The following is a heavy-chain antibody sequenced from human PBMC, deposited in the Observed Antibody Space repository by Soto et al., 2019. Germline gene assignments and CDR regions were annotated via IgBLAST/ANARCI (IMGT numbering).Heavy chain of an antibody. Sequence: NPSETLSLTCTVYGGSISSSSYYWGWIRQPPGKGLEWIGSIYYSGSTYYNPSLKSRVTISVDTSKNQFSLKLSSVTAADTAVYYCARHTPAISISDHWGQGTLVTVSS. CDR2: IYYSGST. D-gene: IGHD2-15*01. V-gene: IGHV4-39*01. J-gene: IGHJ4*02. CDR1: GGSISSSSYY. CDR3: ARHTPAISISDH.